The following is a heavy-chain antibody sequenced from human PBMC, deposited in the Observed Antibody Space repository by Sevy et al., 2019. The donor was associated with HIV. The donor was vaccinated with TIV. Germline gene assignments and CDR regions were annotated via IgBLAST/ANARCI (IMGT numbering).Heavy chain of an antibody. Sequence: ASVKVSCKASGFTFASYDIYWVRQATGQGLEWMGWMNTNTGNTGFSQKFQGRVTMTRNTSITTAYMELSNLRSEDTAVYYCARVSGWYLPYGMDVWGQGTTVTVSS. CDR1: GFTFASYD. J-gene: IGHJ6*02. D-gene: IGHD6-19*01. V-gene: IGHV1-8*02. CDR2: MNTNTGNT. CDR3: ARVSGWYLPYGMDV.